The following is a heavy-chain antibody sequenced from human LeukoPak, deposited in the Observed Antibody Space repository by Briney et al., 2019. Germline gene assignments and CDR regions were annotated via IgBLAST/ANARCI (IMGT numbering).Heavy chain of an antibody. J-gene: IGHJ5*02. CDR3: ARSPSRGITIFGVVNRDNWFDP. Sequence: ASVKVSCKASGYTFTSYDINWVRQATGQGLEWMGWMNPNSGNTGYAQKFQGRVTMTRNTSISTADMELSSLRSEDTAVYYCARSPSRGITIFGVVNRDNWFDPWGQGTLVTVSS. CDR1: GYTFTSYD. CDR2: MNPNSGNT. D-gene: IGHD3-3*01. V-gene: IGHV1-8*01.